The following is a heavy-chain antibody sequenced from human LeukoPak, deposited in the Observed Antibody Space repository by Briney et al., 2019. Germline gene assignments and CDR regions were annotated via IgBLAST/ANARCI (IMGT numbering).Heavy chain of an antibody. CDR1: GFTFSSYS. J-gene: IGHJ4*02. Sequence: GGSLRLSCAAPGFTFSSYSMKWVRQAPGKGLEWVSSISSSSSYIYYADSVKGRFTISRDNAKNSLYLQMNSLRAEDTAVYYCAISFSGSHFDYWGQGTLVTVSS. CDR3: AISFSGSHFDY. D-gene: IGHD3-22*01. CDR2: ISSSSSYI. V-gene: IGHV3-21*01.